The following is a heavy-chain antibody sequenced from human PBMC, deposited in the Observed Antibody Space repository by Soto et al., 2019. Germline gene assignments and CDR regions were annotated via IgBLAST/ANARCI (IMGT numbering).Heavy chain of an antibody. V-gene: IGHV1-69*01. Sequence: AVKVSCKASGGTFSTYAISWVRQAPGQGLEWVGGIIPIFGTANYAQKFQGRVTITADESTSTAYMELSSLRSEDTAVYYCARAXYSYGTAYLSYYYGMDVWGQGTTVTVSS. CDR3: ARAXYSYGTAYLSYYYGMDV. J-gene: IGHJ6*01. CDR2: IIPIFGTA. CDR1: GGTFSTYA. D-gene: IGHD5-18*01.